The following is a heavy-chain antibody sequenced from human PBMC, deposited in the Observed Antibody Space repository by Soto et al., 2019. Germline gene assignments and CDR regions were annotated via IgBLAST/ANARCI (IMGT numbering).Heavy chain of an antibody. V-gene: IGHV4-31*03. CDR3: ARARLRAVYAFDF. D-gene: IGHD4-17*01. CDR2: IYYNGNT. J-gene: IGHJ3*01. CDR1: GVSITSGAYY. Sequence: SETLSLTCTLSGVSITSGAYYWTWVRHHPGKGLEWIGYIYYNGNTYFSPSLKSRLTISIDTSKNQFSLKLSSVTAADTAMYYCARARLRAVYAFDFWGQGTMVTVSS.